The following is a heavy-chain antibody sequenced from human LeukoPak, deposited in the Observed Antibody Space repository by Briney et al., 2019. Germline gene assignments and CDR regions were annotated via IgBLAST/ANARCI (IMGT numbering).Heavy chain of an antibody. D-gene: IGHD4-17*01. J-gene: IGHJ6*01. V-gene: IGHV3-30-3*01. Sequence: GGSLTLSCAASGFTFSSYALHWVRQAPGKGLEWVAVISYDGSDKYYADSVKGRFTIFRDNSKNTLYLQMNSLRAEDTAVYYCARGRTVTTVDYYYGMDVWGQGTTVTVSS. CDR1: GFTFSSYA. CDR3: ARGRTVTTVDYYYGMDV. CDR2: ISYDGSDK.